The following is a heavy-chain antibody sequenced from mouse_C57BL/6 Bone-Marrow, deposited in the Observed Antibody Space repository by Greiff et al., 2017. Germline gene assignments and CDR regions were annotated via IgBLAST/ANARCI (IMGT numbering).Heavy chain of an antibody. CDR3: ASVSHYYGSSYGYYAMDY. V-gene: IGHV1-55*01. D-gene: IGHD1-1*01. J-gene: IGHJ4*01. CDR1: GYTFTSYW. Sequence: QVQLQQPGAELVKPGASVKMSCKASGYTFTSYWITWVKQRPGQGLEWIGDIYPGSGSTNYNEKFKSKATLTVDTSSSTAYMQLSSLTSEDSAVYYCASVSHYYGSSYGYYAMDYWGQGTSVTVSS. CDR2: IYPGSGST.